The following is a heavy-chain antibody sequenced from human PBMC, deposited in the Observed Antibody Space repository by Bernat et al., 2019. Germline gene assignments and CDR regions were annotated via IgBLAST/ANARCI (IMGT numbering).Heavy chain of an antibody. D-gene: IGHD3-3*01. J-gene: IGHJ6*02. V-gene: IGHV3-48*01. CDR2: ITSSSRII. CDR3: ARADYDFWEGMDV. Sequence: EVQLVESGGGLVQPGGSLRLSCAVSGFTLSSYSMTWVRQAHGKGLEWVSYITSSSRIIYYADSVKGRFTISRENAKNSLYLQMNGLRAGDTAVYYCARADYDFWEGMDVWGQGTTVTVSS. CDR1: GFTLSSYS.